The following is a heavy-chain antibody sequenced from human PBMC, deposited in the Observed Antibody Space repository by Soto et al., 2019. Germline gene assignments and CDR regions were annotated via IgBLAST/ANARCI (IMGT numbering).Heavy chain of an antibody. CDR2: ISAHTGSS. CDR1: GYTFTSSG. Sequence: ASVKVSCKASGYTFTSSGMSWVRQAPGQGLEWMGWISAHTGSSEYAQRFQGRVTMTTDRSTSTAYMELSGLRSEDTAVYYCADHLRSRSLFLLDSWG. D-gene: IGHD6-13*01. CDR3: ADHLRSRSLFLLDS. J-gene: IGHJ5*01. V-gene: IGHV1-18*01.